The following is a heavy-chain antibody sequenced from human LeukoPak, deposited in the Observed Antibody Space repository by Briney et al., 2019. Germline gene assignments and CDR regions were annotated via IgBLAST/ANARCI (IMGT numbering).Heavy chain of an antibody. D-gene: IGHD6-6*01. CDR1: GGSFSGYY. V-gene: IGHV4-34*01. Sequence: SETLSLTCAVYGGSFSGYYWSWIRQSPGKGLEWIGEINHSGSTNYNPSHKSRVTISVDTSKNQFSLKLSSVTAADTAVYYCARLGSSIAARRPRGPGGMDVWGQGTTVTVSS. CDR2: INHSGST. J-gene: IGHJ6*02. CDR3: ARLGSSIAARRPRGPGGMDV.